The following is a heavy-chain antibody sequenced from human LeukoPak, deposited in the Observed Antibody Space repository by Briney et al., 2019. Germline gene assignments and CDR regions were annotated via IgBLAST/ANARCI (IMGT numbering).Heavy chain of an antibody. CDR1: GSTLTGLS. Sequence: GASVKVSCKVSGSTLTGLSIHWVRQAPGKGLEWMGGFDPEDGETIYAQKFQGRVTMTEDTSTDTVYMELSSLRSEDTAVYYCATDIVVVPAALFQHWGQGTLVTVSS. D-gene: IGHD2-2*01. CDR3: ATDIVVVPAALFQH. CDR2: FDPEDGET. J-gene: IGHJ1*01. V-gene: IGHV1-24*01.